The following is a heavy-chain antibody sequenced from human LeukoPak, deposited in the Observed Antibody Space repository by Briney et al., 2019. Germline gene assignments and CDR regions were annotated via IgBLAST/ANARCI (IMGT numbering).Heavy chain of an antibody. Sequence: GRSLRLSRAASGLTFCSYIMNCVRQAPEKGLGWVSSISSSTSHIYYADSVKVRFTISRDNAKKSLYLQMNSLTAEDTAVYYCATYYGDYCFDYWGQGTLVTVSS. CDR2: ISSSTSHI. CDR1: GLTFCSYI. V-gene: IGHV3-21*01. D-gene: IGHD4-17*01. J-gene: IGHJ4*02. CDR3: ATYYGDYCFDY.